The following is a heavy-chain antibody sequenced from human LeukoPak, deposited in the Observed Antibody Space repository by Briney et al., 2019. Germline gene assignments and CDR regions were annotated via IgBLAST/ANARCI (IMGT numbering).Heavy chain of an antibody. CDR1: GGSISSSSYY. Sequence: SETLSLTCTVSGGSISSSSYYWGWIRQPPGKGLEWIGSIYYSGSTYYNPSLKSRVTISVDTSKNQFSLKLSSVTAADTAVYYCARSGYYDSSGYYYYMDVWGKGTTVTVSS. CDR2: IYYSGST. V-gene: IGHV4-39*01. D-gene: IGHD3-22*01. J-gene: IGHJ6*03. CDR3: ARSGYYDSSGYYYYMDV.